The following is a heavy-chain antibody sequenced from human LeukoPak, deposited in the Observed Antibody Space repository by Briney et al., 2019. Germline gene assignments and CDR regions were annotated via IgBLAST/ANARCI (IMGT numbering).Heavy chain of an antibody. J-gene: IGHJ1*01. CDR3: ARVPLHDDSRHYYPH. CDR2: INTGNGNT. D-gene: IGHD3-22*01. Sequence: RASVTVSCTTSGYTFTNYGMHWVRQAPRQSPEWMGWINTGNGNTKSSQKFQDRVTLTRDTSASTGYMELNSLSSEDTAVYYCARVPLHDDSRHYYPHWGQGTPVTVSS. V-gene: IGHV1-3*04. CDR1: GYTFTNYG.